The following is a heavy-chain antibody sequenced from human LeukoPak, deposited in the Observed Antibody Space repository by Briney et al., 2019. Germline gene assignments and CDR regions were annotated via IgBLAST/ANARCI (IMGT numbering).Heavy chain of an antibody. Sequence: SETLSLTCTVSGCSISSYYWRWIRQPPGKGLEWMGFIYYSGSTNYNPSLKSRVTISLDTSKNQFSLKLSSVTAADTAVYYCARHRPPHTASGNYYYGMHVGGQGPTVSV. CDR2: IYYSGST. CDR1: GCSISSYY. CDR3: ARHRPPHTASGNYYYGMHV. D-gene: IGHD6-19*01. J-gene: IGHJ6*01. V-gene: IGHV4-59*08.